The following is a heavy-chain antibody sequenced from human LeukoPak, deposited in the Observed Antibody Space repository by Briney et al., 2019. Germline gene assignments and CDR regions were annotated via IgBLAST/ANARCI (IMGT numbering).Heavy chain of an antibody. CDR2: IYYSGST. CDR1: GGSIRSSSYY. J-gene: IGHJ5*02. Sequence: SETLSLTCTVSGGSIRSSSYYWGWIRQPPGKGLEWIGSIYYSGSTYYNPSLKSRVTISVDTSKNQFSLKLSSVTAADTAVYYCASRIVVVNWFDPWGQGTLVTVSS. V-gene: IGHV4-39*01. CDR3: ASRIVVVNWFDP. D-gene: IGHD3-22*01.